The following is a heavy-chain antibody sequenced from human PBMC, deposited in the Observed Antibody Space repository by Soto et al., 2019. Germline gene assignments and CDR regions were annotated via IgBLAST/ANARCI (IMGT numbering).Heavy chain of an antibody. D-gene: IGHD2-15*01. CDR2: ISAYTGNT. J-gene: IGHJ6*02. CDR1: GYTFTSYG. V-gene: IGHV1-18*04. Sequence: ASVKVSCKASGYTFTSYGISWVRPAPGQGLEWMGWISAYTGNTHYAKKLQGRVTMTTDTSTSTAYMELRSLRSDDTAVYYCARYSVVAAKNFNYYYCMDVWGQGTTVTVSS. CDR3: ARYSVVAAKNFNYYYCMDV.